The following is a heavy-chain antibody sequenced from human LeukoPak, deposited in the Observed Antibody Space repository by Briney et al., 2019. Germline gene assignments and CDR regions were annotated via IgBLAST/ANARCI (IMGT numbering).Heavy chain of an antibody. CDR1: GGSISSNGYH. J-gene: IGHJ6*02. V-gene: IGHV4-31*03. CDR2: IYYSGST. D-gene: IGHD1-26*01. Sequence: PSQTLSLTCTVSGGSISSNGYHWNWIRQHPGKGLEWIGHIYYSGSTYYNPPLKSRVTISVDTSKNQFSLKLSSVTAADTAVYYCARGGTVPYYYYGMDVWGQGTTVTVSS. CDR3: ARGGTVPYYYYGMDV.